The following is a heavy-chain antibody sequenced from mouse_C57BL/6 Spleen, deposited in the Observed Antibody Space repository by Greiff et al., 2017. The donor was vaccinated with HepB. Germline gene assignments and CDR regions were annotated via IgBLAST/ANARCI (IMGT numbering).Heavy chain of an antibody. CDR2: IDPETGGT. CDR1: GYTFTDYE. J-gene: IGHJ2*01. CDR3: TRERWSYYFDY. D-gene: IGHD2-3*01. Sequence: VKLMESGAELVRPGASVTLSCKASGYTFTDYEMHWVKQTPVHGLEWIGAIDPETGGTAYNQKFKGKAILTADKSSSTAYMELRSLTSEDSAVYYCTRERWSYYFDYWGQGTTLTVSS. V-gene: IGHV1-15*01.